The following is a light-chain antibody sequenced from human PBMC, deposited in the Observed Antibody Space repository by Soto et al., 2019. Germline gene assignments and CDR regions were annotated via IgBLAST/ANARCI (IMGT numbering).Light chain of an antibody. CDR1: SSNIGSNF. V-gene: IGLV1-47*01. CDR2: RNN. CDR3: AAWDDSLSGSYG. J-gene: IGLJ1*01. Sequence: QSVLTQPPSASGTPGQRVTISCSGSSSNIGSNFVYCYQQLPGTAPKLLIYRNNQRPSGVPDRFSGSKSGTSASLAISGLRSEDEADYYCAAWDDSLSGSYGFGTGTKVTVL.